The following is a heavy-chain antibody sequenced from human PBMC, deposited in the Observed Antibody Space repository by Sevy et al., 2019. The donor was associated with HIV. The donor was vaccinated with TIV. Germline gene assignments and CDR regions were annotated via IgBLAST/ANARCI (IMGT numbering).Heavy chain of an antibody. J-gene: IGHJ4*02. CDR2: VSYDGADK. CDR3: AKDMVDCSGGTCYSGAVSPFES. D-gene: IGHD2-15*01. CDR1: GFIFNNYD. Sequence: GGSLRLSCAASGFIFNNYDMYWIRQPPGKGLEWVATVSYDGADKDYADIVKGRFTISRDSSRSMLYLQMSSLRPEDTGVYFCAKDMVDCSGGTCYSGAVSPFESWGQGTLVTVSS. V-gene: IGHV3-30*18.